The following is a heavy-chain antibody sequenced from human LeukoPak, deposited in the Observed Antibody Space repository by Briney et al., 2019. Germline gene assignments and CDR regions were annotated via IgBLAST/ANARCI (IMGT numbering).Heavy chain of an antibody. J-gene: IGHJ4*02. CDR1: GFTFSDYY. Sequence: GGSLRLSCAASGFTFSDYYMSWIRQAPGKGLEWVSYISSSGSTIYYADSVKGRFTISRDNAKNSLYLQMNSLRAEDTALYYCAKDPGGSYTGAYYFDYWGQGTLVTVSS. CDR3: AKDPGGSYTGAYYFDY. CDR2: ISSSGSTI. D-gene: IGHD1-26*01. V-gene: IGHV3-11*01.